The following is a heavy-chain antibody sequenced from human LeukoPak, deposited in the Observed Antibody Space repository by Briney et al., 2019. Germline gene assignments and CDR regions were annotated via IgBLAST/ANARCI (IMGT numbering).Heavy chain of an antibody. CDR2: INYSGIT. D-gene: IGHD3-10*01. J-gene: IGHJ3*02. CDR1: GGSISSTNYF. V-gene: IGHV4-39*07. CDR3: ARLFWSGGVDGGTLDI. Sequence: PSETLSLTCTVSGGSISSTNYFWGWIRQPPGKGLEWIGSINYSGITYYNPSLKSRVTISVDTSKNQFSLNLSSVTAADTAVYYCARLFWSGGVDGGTLDIWGQGTMVTVSS.